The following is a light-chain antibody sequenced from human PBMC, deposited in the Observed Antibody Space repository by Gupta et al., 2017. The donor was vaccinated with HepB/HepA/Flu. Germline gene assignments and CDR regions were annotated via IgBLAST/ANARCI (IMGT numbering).Light chain of an antibody. CDR1: QSISNF. CDR3: QQTYTCLT. J-gene: IGKJ4*01. CDR2: AAS. V-gene: IGKV1-39*01. Sequence: DIQMTQSPSSLSASIGDRVTITCRASQSISNFLNWYQQKPGKAPKLVIYAASNLQSGVPSRFSGSRSGTDFTLTISSLQPEDFATYYWQQTYTCLTFGGGTKVEIK.